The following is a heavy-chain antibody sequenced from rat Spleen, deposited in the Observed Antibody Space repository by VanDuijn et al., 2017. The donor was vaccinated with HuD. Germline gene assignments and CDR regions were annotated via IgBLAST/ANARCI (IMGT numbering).Heavy chain of an antibody. D-gene: IGHD1-7*01. J-gene: IGHJ4*01. CDR3: ARYPYGSLRVDA. V-gene: IGHV3-1*01. Sequence: EVQLQESGPGLLRPSQSLSLTCSVTNYSITSNYWGWIRRFPGSKMEWLGYISYSGVTNYNPSLTSRISITRDTSKNQIFLQLTSVTTEDTATYYCARYPYGSLRVDAWGQGVSVTVSS. CDR1: NYSITSNY. CDR2: ISYSGVT.